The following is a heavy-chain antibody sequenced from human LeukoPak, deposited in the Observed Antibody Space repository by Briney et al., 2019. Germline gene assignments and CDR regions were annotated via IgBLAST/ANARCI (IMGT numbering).Heavy chain of an antibody. CDR1: GDSMRSYF. CDR3: AGDRGVGAAVFFDY. D-gene: IGHD6-13*01. CDR2: IYYSGAI. J-gene: IGHJ4*02. V-gene: IGHV4-59*12. Sequence: SETLSLTCTVSGDSMRSYFWSWIRQPPGKGLEWIGYIYYSGAINYNPFLKSRVTISVDASKNQFSLNLNSVTPDDTALYYCAGDRGVGAAVFFDYWGLGTLVTVSS.